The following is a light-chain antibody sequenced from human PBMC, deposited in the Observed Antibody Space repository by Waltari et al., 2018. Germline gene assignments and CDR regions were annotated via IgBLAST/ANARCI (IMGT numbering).Light chain of an antibody. CDR3: MQPLQTPYT. Sequence: IVLTQSPLPLPVTPGEPASISCYSSQSLLHSDGYNYLDWYLQKPGQAPLLLIYLGSKRASGVPDRVSASGSGTDFKLKVSRLEAEDVGVYCCMQPLQTPYTFGQGTKLEIK. CDR1: QSLLHSDGYNY. V-gene: IGKV2-28*01. CDR2: LGS. J-gene: IGKJ2*01.